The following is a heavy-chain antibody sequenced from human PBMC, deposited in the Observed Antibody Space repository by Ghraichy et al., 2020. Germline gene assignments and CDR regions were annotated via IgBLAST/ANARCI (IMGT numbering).Heavy chain of an antibody. J-gene: IGHJ6*02. CDR1: GGSFSGYY. D-gene: IGHD4-11*01. Sequence: ETLSLTCAVYGGSFSGYYWSWIRQPPGKGLEWIGEINHSGSTNYNPSLKSRVTISVDTFKNQFSLKLSSVTAADTAVYYCARGGVTVTTPGMDVWGQGTTVTVSS. CDR3: ARGGVTVTTPGMDV. CDR2: INHSGST. V-gene: IGHV4-34*01.